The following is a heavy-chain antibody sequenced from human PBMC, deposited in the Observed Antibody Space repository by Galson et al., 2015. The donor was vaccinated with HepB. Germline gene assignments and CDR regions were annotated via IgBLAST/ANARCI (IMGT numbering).Heavy chain of an antibody. Sequence: CAISGDSVSSNSAAWTWIRQSPSRGLEWLGRTYYRSKWFDDYAVSVKSRITVSADTSKNQVSLHLESVTPGDTAVYYCARGESGASYEYFHNKALDVWGQGTTVTVSS. CDR3: ARGESGASYEYFHNKALDV. J-gene: IGHJ6*02. CDR2: TYYRSKWFD. V-gene: IGHV6-1*01. CDR1: GDSVSSNSAA. D-gene: IGHD5-12*01.